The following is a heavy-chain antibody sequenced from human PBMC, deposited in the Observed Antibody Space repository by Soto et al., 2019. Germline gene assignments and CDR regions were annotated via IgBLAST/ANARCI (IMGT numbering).Heavy chain of an antibody. Sequence: GASMKVSCKASGFTFTSSAVQWVLQARGQRLEWIGWIVVGSGNTNYAQKFQERVTITRDMSTSTAYMELSSLRSEDTAVYYCAADHFLRVGAFDIWGQGTMVTVSS. J-gene: IGHJ3*02. V-gene: IGHV1-58*01. CDR1: GFTFTSSA. CDR2: IVVGSGNT. CDR3: AADHFLRVGAFDI. D-gene: IGHD3-10*01.